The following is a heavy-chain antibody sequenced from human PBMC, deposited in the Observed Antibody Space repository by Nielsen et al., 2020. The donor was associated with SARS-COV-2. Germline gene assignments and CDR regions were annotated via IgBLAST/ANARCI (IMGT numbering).Heavy chain of an antibody. CDR2: IGTAGDT. V-gene: IGHV3-13*04. D-gene: IGHD1-7*01. J-gene: IGHJ3*02. Sequence: GESLKISCAASGFTFSSYDMHWVRQATGKGLEWVSAIGTAGDTYYPGSVKGRFTISRENAKNSLYLQMNSLRAGDPAVYYCARVNWNYGAFDIWGQGTMVTVSS. CDR1: GFTFSSYD. CDR3: ARVNWNYGAFDI.